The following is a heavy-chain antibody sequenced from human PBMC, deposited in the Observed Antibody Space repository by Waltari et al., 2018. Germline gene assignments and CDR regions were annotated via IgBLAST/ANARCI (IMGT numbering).Heavy chain of an antibody. Sequence: QVQLQQSGPGLVKPAQPLSLTCVISGDRVYNKSTASHCNRQAPSRGLELLGRTSYRSKLYKDYAVSVKSRITINPDTSKNQFSLQLNSVTPEDTAVYYCARVGKRWVAPDSWGQGTLVTVSS. D-gene: IGHD2-15*01. V-gene: IGHV6-1*01. CDR1: GDRVYNKSTA. J-gene: IGHJ4*02. CDR2: TSYRSKLYK. CDR3: ARVGKRWVAPDS.